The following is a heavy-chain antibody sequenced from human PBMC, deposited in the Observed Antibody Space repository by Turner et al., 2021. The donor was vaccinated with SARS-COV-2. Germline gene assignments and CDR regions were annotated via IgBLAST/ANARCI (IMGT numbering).Heavy chain of an antibody. CDR3: ARAHYPGSLFRFDP. D-gene: IGHD2-21*01. CDR2: IHYSGST. V-gene: IGHV4-59*01. J-gene: IGHJ5*02. CDR1: GGFISGDY. Sequence: QVQLQESGPGLVKPSETLSLICSVSGGFISGDYWSWIQQPPGKGLEWIGNIHYSGSTNYNPSLKSRVTVSVDTSKNQFSLKLSSVTAADTAVYYCARAHYPGSLFRFDPWGQGTLVTVSS.